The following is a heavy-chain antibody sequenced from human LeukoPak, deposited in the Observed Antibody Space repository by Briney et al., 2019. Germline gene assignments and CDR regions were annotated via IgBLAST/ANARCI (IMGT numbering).Heavy chain of an antibody. CDR3: ARNGFRYSSRYFDY. Sequence: GASVKVSCKASGYTFTGYYMHWVRQAPGQGLEWMGGISGYNGNTNYAQQFRGRVTMTTDTSTSTAYMELKSLRFDDTAVYYCARNGFRYSSRYFDYWGQGTLVTVSS. J-gene: IGHJ4*02. V-gene: IGHV1-18*04. CDR1: GYTFTGYY. CDR2: ISGYNGNT. D-gene: IGHD6-13*01.